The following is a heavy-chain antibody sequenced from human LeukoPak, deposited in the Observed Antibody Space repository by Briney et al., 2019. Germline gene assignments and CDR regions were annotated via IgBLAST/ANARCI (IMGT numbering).Heavy chain of an antibody. CDR3: ASSHLVYDYGDPDAFDI. Sequence: ASVKVSCKASGGTFSSYAISWVRQAPGQGLEWMGGIIPIVGTANYAQKFRGRVTITADESTSTAYMELSSLRSEDTAVYYCASSHLVYDYGDPDAFDIWGQGKMVTVSS. CDR1: GGTFSSYA. D-gene: IGHD4-17*01. V-gene: IGHV1-69*13. J-gene: IGHJ3*02. CDR2: IIPIVGTA.